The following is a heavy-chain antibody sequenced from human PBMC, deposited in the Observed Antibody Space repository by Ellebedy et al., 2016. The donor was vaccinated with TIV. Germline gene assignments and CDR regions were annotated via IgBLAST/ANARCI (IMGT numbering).Heavy chain of an antibody. Sequence: PGGSLRLSCAASGFTFSSYSMNWVRQAPGKGLEWVSYISSSSSTIYYADSVKGRFTISRDNAKNSLYLQMNSLRAEDTAVYYCARRRERLRENYYFDYWGQGTLVTVSS. V-gene: IGHV3-48*01. J-gene: IGHJ4*02. CDR3: ARRRERLRENYYFDY. D-gene: IGHD1-26*01. CDR1: GFTFSSYS. CDR2: ISSSSSTI.